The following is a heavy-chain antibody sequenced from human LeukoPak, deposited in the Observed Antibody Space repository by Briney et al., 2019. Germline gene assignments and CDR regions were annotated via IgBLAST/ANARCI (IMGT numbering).Heavy chain of an antibody. CDR1: GYSFTSYW. D-gene: IGHD3-10*01. Sequence: KPGESLKISCKGSGYSFTSYWIGWVRQMPGKGLEWMGIIYPGDSDTRYSPSFQGQVTISADKSFSTAYLQWSSLKASDTAMYYCARHDLYYYGSGSSNYYYYYMDVWGKGTTVTVSS. V-gene: IGHV5-51*01. CDR3: ARHDLYYYGSGSSNYYYYYMDV. CDR2: IYPGDSDT. J-gene: IGHJ6*03.